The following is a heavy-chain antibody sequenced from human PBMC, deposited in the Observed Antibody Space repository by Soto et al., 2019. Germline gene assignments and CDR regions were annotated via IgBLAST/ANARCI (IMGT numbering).Heavy chain of an antibody. CDR3: ARDSPYDSSGYYPFDY. CDR2: ISAYNGNT. J-gene: IGHJ4*02. V-gene: IGHV1-18*01. D-gene: IGHD3-22*01. Sequence: GASVKVSCKASGYTFTSYGISWVRQAPGQGLEWMGWISAYNGNTNYAQKLQGRVTMTTDTSTSTAYMELRSLRSDDTAVYYCARDSPYDSSGYYPFDYWGQGTLVTVSS. CDR1: GYTFTSYG.